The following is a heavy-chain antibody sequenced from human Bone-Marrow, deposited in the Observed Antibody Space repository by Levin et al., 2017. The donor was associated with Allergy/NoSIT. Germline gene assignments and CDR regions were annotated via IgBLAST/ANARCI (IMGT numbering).Heavy chain of an antibody. CDR2: IYWDGDK. D-gene: IGHD4-23*01. V-gene: IGHV2-5*02. Sequence: ESGPTLVKPTQTLTLTCTFSGFSLSTAGVGVGWIRQPPGKALEWLAVIYWDGDKRYSPSLQNRLTITKDSSRDLVVLTMTTMDPVDTATYFCAHMFNSYKTFDYWGQGTLVTVSS. CDR1: GFSLSTAGVG. CDR3: AHMFNSYKTFDY. J-gene: IGHJ4*02.